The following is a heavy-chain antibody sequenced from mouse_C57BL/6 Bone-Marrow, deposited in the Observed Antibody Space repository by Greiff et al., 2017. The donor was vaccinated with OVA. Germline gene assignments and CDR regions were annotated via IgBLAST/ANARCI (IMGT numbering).Heavy chain of an antibody. CDR2: LSSGSSNI. V-gene: IGHV5-17*01. J-gene: IGHJ1*01. Sequence: EVKVVESGGGLVQPGGSLKLSCAASGFTFSDYGMHLVRQAPEKGLEWVAYLSSGSSNIYYADTVTGRVTSARDNAKNTLFLQMTSRRSEDTAMYYCARINYGYFDVWGPGTTVTVSS. CDR1: GFTFSDYG. CDR3: ARINYGYFDV.